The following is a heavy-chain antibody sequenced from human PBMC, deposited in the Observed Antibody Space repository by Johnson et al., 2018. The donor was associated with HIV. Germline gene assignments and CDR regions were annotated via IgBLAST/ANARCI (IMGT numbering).Heavy chain of an antibody. CDR3: ANNFRGGIAAPGDAFDV. D-gene: IGHD6-13*01. CDR1: GFTFSSYG. Sequence: QVQLVESGGGVVQPGRSLRLSCAASGFTFSSYGMHWVRQAPGKGLEWVTVISYDGRTKYYSDSVKGRFTVSRDNSKNTLYLQMNSLRPEDTAGYYCANNFRGGIAAPGDAFDVWGQGTMVTVSS. J-gene: IGHJ3*01. CDR2: ISYDGRTK. V-gene: IGHV3-30*18.